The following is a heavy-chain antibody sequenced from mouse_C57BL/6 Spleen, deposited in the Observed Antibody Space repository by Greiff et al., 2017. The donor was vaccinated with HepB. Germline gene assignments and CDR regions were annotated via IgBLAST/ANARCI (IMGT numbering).Heavy chain of an antibody. Sequence: EVQRVESGGGLVKPGGSLKLSCAASGFTFSSYAMSWVRQTPEKRLEWVATISDGGSYTYYPDNVKGRFTISRDNAKNNLYLQMSHLKSEDTAMYYWARAYSNWGYFDVWGTGTTVTVSS. J-gene: IGHJ1*03. V-gene: IGHV5-4*01. CDR3: ARAYSNWGYFDV. CDR2: ISDGGSYT. CDR1: GFTFSSYA. D-gene: IGHD2-5*01.